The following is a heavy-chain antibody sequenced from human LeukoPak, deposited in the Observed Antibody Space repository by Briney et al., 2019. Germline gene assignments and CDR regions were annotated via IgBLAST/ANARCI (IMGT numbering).Heavy chain of an antibody. CDR2: ISASSSNI. CDR1: GFPFSSYS. Sequence: GGSLRLSCAVSGFPFSSYSMNWVRQAPGKGLEWVSYISASSSNIYYLDAVKGRFTVSRDNAMNSLFLQMDRPRAEDTAIYYCVRVKGTYFDFWGQGTLVTVSS. J-gene: IGHJ4*02. V-gene: IGHV3-48*01. D-gene: IGHD1-1*01. CDR3: VRVKGTYFDF.